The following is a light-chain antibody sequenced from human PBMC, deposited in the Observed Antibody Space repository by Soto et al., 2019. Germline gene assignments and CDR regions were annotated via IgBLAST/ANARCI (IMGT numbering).Light chain of an antibody. CDR1: SSDVGGYSY. V-gene: IGLV2-14*01. CDR2: EVS. CDR3: RSYAGISPGV. J-gene: IGLJ2*01. Sequence: QSALTQPASVSGSPGQSITISCTGTSSDVGGYSYVSWYQQHPGKAPKLMIYEVSNRPSGVSNRFSGSKSGNTASLTISGLQAEDAAYYYCRSYAGISPGVFGGGTKLTVL.